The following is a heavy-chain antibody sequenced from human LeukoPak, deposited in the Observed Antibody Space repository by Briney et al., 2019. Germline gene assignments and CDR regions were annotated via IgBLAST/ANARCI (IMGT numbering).Heavy chain of an antibody. CDR1: GGTFSSYA. V-gene: IGHV1-69*05. J-gene: IGHJ6*03. CDR3: ASRAKSKGYYYYYMDV. CDR2: IIPIFGTA. Sequence: ASVKVSCKASGGTFSSYAISWVRQAPGQGLEWMGGIIPIFGTANYAQKFQGRVTITTDEPTSTAYMELSSLRSEDTAVYYCASRAKSKGYYYYYMDVWGKGTTVTVSS.